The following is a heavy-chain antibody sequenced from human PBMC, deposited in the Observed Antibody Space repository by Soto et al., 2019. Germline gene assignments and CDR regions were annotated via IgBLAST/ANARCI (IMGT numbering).Heavy chain of an antibody. D-gene: IGHD5-12*01. CDR1: GGTFSSYA. J-gene: IGHJ6*02. CDR2: IIPIFGTA. Sequence: SVKVSCKASGGTFSSYAISWVRQAPGQGLEWMGGIIPIFGTANYAQKFQGRVTITADESTSTSYMELSSLRSEDTAVYYCARVSYSGYDSHYYYGMDVWGQGTTVTVSS. V-gene: IGHV1-69*13. CDR3: ARVSYSGYDSHYYYGMDV.